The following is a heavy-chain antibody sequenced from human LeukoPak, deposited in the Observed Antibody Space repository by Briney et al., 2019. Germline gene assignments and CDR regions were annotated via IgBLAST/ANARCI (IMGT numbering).Heavy chain of an antibody. CDR3: ARVKQQLAPLFDP. D-gene: IGHD6-13*01. CDR1: GGSISSSSYY. CDR2: IYHSGST. J-gene: IGHJ5*02. V-gene: IGHV4-39*07. Sequence: TSETLSLTCTVSGGSISSSSYYWGWIRQPPGKGLEWIGSIYHSGSTYYNPSLKSRVTISVDRSKNQFSLKLSSVTAADTAVYYCARVKQQLAPLFDPWGQGTLVTVSS.